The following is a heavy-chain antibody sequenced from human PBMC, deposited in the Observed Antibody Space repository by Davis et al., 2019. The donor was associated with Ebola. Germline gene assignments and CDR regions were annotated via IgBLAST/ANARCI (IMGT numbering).Heavy chain of an antibody. CDR1: GYSFTSYW. CDR3: ARPLNQDVDTEYY. V-gene: IGHV5-10-1*01. D-gene: IGHD5-18*01. J-gene: IGHJ4*02. CDR2: IDPSDSYT. Sequence: GESLKISCKGSGYSFTSYWISWVRQMPGKGLEWMGRIDPSDSYTNYSPSFQGHVTISADKSISTAYLQWSSLKASDTAMYYCARPLNQDVDTEYYWRQGTLVTVSS.